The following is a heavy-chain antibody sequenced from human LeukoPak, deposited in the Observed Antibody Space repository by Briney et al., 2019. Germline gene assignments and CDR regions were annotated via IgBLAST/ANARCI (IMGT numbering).Heavy chain of an antibody. CDR3: AISHDGGYFDY. D-gene: IGHD3-16*01. V-gene: IGHV4-30-2*01. CDR1: GGSISSGGYS. Sequence: SQTLSLTCAVSGGSISSGGYSWSWIRQPPGKGLEWIGYIYHSGSTYYNPSLKSRVTISVDRSKNQFSLKLSSVTAADTAVYYCAISHDGGYFDYWGQGTLVTVSS. J-gene: IGHJ4*02. CDR2: IYHSGST.